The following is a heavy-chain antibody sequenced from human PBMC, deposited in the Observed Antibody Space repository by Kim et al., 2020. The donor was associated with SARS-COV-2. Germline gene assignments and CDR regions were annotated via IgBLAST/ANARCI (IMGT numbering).Heavy chain of an antibody. D-gene: IGHD3-22*01. CDR3: AKETLITMIVVVHAPIDY. V-gene: IGHV3-23*01. Sequence: GGSLRLSCAASGFTFSSYAMSWVRQAPGKGLEWVSAISGSGGSTYYADSVKGRFTISRDNSKNTLYLQMNSLRAEDTAVYYCAKETLITMIVVVHAPIDYWGQGTLVTVSS. CDR2: ISGSGGST. CDR1: GFTFSSYA. J-gene: IGHJ4*02.